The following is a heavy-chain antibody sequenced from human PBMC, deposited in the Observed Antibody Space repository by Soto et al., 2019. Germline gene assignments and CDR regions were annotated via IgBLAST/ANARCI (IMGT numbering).Heavy chain of an antibody. J-gene: IGHJ4*02. Sequence: SETLSLTCTVSGGSIGSYYWSWIRQPPGKGLEWIGYIYYSGSTNYNPSLKSRVTISVDTSKNQFSLKLSSVTAADTAVYYCARADITFGGVSHFDYWGRGTLVTVS. V-gene: IGHV4-59*01. CDR1: GGSIGSYY. D-gene: IGHD3-16*01. CDR3: ARADITFGGVSHFDY. CDR2: IYYSGST.